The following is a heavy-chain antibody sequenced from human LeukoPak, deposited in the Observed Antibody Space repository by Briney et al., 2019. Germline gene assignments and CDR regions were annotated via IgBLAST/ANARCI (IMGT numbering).Heavy chain of an antibody. CDR3: AKAGMGATLYYGMDV. CDR1: GFTFDDYA. CDR2: ISGDGGST. J-gene: IGHJ6*02. D-gene: IGHD1-26*01. V-gene: IGHV3-43*02. Sequence: LGGSLRLSCAASGFTFDDYAMHWVRQAPGKGLEWVSLISGDGGSTYYADSVKGRFTISRDNSKNSLYLQMNSLRTEDTALYYCAKAGMGATLYYGMDVWGQGTTVTVSS.